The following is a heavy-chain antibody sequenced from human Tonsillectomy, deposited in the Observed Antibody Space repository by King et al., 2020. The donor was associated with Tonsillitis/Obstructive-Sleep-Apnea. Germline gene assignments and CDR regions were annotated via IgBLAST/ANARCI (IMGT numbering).Heavy chain of an antibody. CDR2: ISGSGGST. CDR1: GFTFSSYA. V-gene: IGHV3-23*01. Sequence: VQLLESGGGLVQPGGSLRLSCAASGFTFSSYAMSWVRQAPGKGREWVSAISGSGGSTYYADSGKGRFTISRDNSKNTLYLQMNSLRAEDTAVYYCAKDPAYDILTEFDYWGQGTLVTVSS. J-gene: IGHJ4*02. CDR3: AKDPAYDILTEFDY. D-gene: IGHD3-9*01.